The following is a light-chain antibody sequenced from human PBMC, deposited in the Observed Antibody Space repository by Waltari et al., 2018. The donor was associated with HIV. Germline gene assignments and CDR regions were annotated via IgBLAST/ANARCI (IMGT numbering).Light chain of an antibody. CDR3: QVWDSSNEHVV. J-gene: IGLJ3*02. CDR2: YNS. CDR1: NIGGKS. Sequence: SYVLTQPPSVSVAPGAAATISCGAWNIGGKSVHWYKQQPGQAPVLVTSYNSDRPSGITDRISGSSSGHTATLTITSVEAGDEATYYWQVWDSSNEHVVFGGGTELTVL. V-gene: IGLV3-21*04.